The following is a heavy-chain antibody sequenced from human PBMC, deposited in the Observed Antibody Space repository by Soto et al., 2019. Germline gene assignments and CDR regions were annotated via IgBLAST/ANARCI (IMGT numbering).Heavy chain of an antibody. V-gene: IGHV3-48*02. CDR2: ISSSSSTI. D-gene: IGHD2-8*01. J-gene: IGHJ4*02. CDR1: GFTFSSYS. CDR3: ARDRDLPLGLDCTNGVCYRYYGSGSSDY. Sequence: GGSLRLSCAASGFTFSSYSMNWVRQAPGKGLEWVSYISSSSSTIYYADSVKGRFTISRDNAKNSLYLQMNSLRDDDTAVDYCARDRDLPLGLDCTNGVCYRYYGSGSSDYWGQGTLVTVSS.